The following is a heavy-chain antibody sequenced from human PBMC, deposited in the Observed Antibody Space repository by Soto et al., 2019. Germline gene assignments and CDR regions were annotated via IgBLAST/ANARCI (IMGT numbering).Heavy chain of an antibody. V-gene: IGHV3-11*05. CDR1: GFTFSDHY. Sequence: QVQLVESGGGLVKPGGSLRLSCAASGFTFSDHYMSWIRQAPGKGLEWVSYISSSSSYTNYADSVKGRFTISRDNAKNSLYLQMNSLRAEDTAVYYCARPSSWEATWYFDLWGRGTLVTVSS. D-gene: IGHD1-26*01. CDR3: ARPSSWEATWYFDL. CDR2: ISSSSSYT. J-gene: IGHJ2*01.